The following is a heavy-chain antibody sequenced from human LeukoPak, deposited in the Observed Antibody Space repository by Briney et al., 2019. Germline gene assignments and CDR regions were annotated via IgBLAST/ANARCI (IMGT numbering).Heavy chain of an antibody. CDR1: GGSISSSSYY. V-gene: IGHV4-39*01. D-gene: IGHD6-6*01. Sequence: SETLSLTCTVSGGSISSSSYYWGWIRQPPGKGLEWIGSIYYSGSTYYNPSLKSRVTISVDTSKNQFSLKLSSVTAADTVVYDCARSGAARPDWYFDLWGRGTLVTVSS. J-gene: IGHJ2*01. CDR3: ARSGAARPDWYFDL. CDR2: IYYSGST.